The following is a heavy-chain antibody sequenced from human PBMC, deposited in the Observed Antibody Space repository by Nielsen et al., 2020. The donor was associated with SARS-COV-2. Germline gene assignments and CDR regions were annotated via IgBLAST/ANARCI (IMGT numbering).Heavy chain of an antibody. J-gene: IGHJ6*03. Sequence: GESLKISCAASGFTFSSYAMHWVRQAPGKGLEWVAVIWYDGSNKYHADSVKGRFTISRDNSKNTLYLQMNSLRGEDTAVYYCARDPNSYGRDDYYYYMDVWGKGTTVTVSS. D-gene: IGHD5-18*01. CDR3: ARDPNSYGRDDYYYYMDV. V-gene: IGHV3-33*08. CDR2: IWYDGSNK. CDR1: GFTFSSYA.